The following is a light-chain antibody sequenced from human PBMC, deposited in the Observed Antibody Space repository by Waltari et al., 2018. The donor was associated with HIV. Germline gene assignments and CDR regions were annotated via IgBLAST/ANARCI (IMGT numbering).Light chain of an antibody. CDR3: QQRYGWGFT. J-gene: IGKJ3*01. V-gene: IGKV3-11*01. CDR2: DAS. CDR1: QSLSNY. Sequence: EIVLTQSPATLSLSPVDRATLSCRASQSLSNYLAWYQHKPGQAPRLLIYDASNRATGIPARFSGSGSGTDFTLTISSLEPEDFAVYYCQQRYGWGFTFGPGTKVDIK.